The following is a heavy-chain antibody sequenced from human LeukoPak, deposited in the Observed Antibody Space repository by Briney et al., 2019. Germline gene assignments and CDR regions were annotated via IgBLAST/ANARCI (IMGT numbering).Heavy chain of an antibody. J-gene: IGHJ6*03. Sequence: GRTLRLSCAASGVRFNTYDTSWVCQSPVKGLGWVSGISGSGGSTYSVDSVKGRFTVSRDNSKNTLYLQMNSLRAEDTAVYYCARGRPSISMVRGPQSGAYYYMDVWGKGTTVTISS. D-gene: IGHD3-10*01. CDR1: GVRFNTYD. V-gene: IGHV3-23*01. CDR2: ISGSGGST. CDR3: ARGRPSISMVRGPQSGAYYYMDV.